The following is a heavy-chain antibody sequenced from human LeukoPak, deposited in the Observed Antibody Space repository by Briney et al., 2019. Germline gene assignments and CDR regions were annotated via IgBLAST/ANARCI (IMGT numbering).Heavy chain of an antibody. Sequence: SETLSLTCAVYGGSFSGYYWSWIRQPPGKGLEWIGYIYYSGSTYYNPSLKSRVTISVDTSKNQFSLKLSSVTAADTAVYYCARDPQCGGDCPPDYWGQGTLVTVSS. CDR2: IYYSGST. J-gene: IGHJ4*02. CDR1: GGSFSGYY. D-gene: IGHD2-21*02. CDR3: ARDPQCGGDCPPDY. V-gene: IGHV4-30-4*08.